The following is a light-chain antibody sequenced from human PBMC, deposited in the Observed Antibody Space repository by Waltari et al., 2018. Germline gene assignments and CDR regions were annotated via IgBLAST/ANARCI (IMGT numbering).Light chain of an antibody. CDR3: QQRSIRPPT. CDR1: QGLGRY. J-gene: IGKJ1*01. CDR2: DAS. Sequence: EIELTQSPGTPSFSTAERATLSCRASQGLGRYLAWYQQKPGQAPRLLIYDASNRAPDIPARFSASGSGTDFTLTISRLEPEDFAIYYCQQRSIRPPTFGRGTKVDI. V-gene: IGKV3-11*01.